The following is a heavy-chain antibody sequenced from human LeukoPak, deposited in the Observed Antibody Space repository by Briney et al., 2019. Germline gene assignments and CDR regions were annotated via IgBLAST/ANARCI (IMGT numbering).Heavy chain of an antibody. Sequence: GGSLRLSCAASGFAVSSNYMSWVRQAPGKGLEWVSVIYSGGSTYYADSVKGRFTISRDNSKNTLYLQMNSLRAEDTAVYYCARDDYGDYVGAFDIWGQGTMVTVSS. CDR2: IYSGGST. D-gene: IGHD4-17*01. CDR3: ARDDYGDYVGAFDI. V-gene: IGHV3-53*01. CDR1: GFAVSSNY. J-gene: IGHJ3*02.